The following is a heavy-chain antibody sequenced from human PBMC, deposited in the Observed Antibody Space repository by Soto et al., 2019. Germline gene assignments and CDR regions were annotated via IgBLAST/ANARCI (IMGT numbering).Heavy chain of an antibody. CDR1: GGSISSGGYY. CDR3: ARSPEATVTAFDY. V-gene: IGHV4-31*03. CDR2: IFYSGST. J-gene: IGHJ4*02. D-gene: IGHD4-17*01. Sequence: QVQLQESGPGLVKPSQTLSLTCTVSGGSISSGGYYWSWIRQHPGKGLEWFGYIFYSGSTYYNPSLKSRVTISVDTSKNQFSLKLSSVTVADTAVYYCARSPEATVTAFDYWGQGTLVTVSS.